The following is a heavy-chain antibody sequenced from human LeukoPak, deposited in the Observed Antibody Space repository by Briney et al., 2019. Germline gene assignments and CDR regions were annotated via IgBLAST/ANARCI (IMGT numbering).Heavy chain of an antibody. Sequence: SETLSLTCAVSGYSISSGYYWSWIRQPPGKGLEWIGYIYYSGSTYYNPSLKSRVTISVDTSKNQFSLKLSSVTAAGTAVYYCARERSGYGSGSSFFDYWGQGTLVTVSS. CDR3: ARERSGYGSGSSFFDY. D-gene: IGHD3-10*01. CDR1: GYSISSGYY. J-gene: IGHJ4*02. V-gene: IGHV4-30-4*01. CDR2: IYYSGST.